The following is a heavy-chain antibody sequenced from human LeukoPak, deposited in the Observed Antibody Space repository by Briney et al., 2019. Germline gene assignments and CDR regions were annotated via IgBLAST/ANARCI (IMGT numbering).Heavy chain of an antibody. CDR1: GGSISSGSYY. D-gene: IGHD3-22*01. CDR3: ARGAYYYDSSGYKDSAFDI. J-gene: IGHJ3*02. Sequence: PSETLSLTCTVSGGSISSGSYYWSWIRQPAGKGLEWIGRIYTSGSTNYNPSLKSRVTISVDTSKNQFSLKLSSVTAADTAVYYCARGAYYYDSSGYKDSAFDIWGQGTMVTVSS. CDR2: IYTSGST. V-gene: IGHV4-61*02.